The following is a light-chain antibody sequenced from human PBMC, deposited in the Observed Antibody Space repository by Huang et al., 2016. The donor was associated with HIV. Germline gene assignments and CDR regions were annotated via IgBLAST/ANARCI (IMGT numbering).Light chain of an antibody. Sequence: ETLMTQFPATLSVSPGERVTLSCRASQNVRNNLAWYQQKPGQAPRLLFYEASSRATGVPGRFSVSGSGIDFTLTISSLQSEDFAVYYCQQFNNWPPAFGGGTTVEIK. V-gene: IGKV3-15*01. CDR3: QQFNNWPPA. CDR1: QNVRNN. CDR2: EAS. J-gene: IGKJ4*01.